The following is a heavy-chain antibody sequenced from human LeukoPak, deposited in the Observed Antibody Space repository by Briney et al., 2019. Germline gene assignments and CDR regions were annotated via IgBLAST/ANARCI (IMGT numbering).Heavy chain of an antibody. V-gene: IGHV3-66*01. CDR1: GFTVSTNY. CDR3: ARGHPHGWELYLDY. Sequence: GGSLRLSCAASGFTVSTNYMNWVRQAPGKGLEWVSLIYSDGTTYYADSVKGRFIISRDTSKNTLYLQMNSLRREDTAVYYCARGHPHGWELYLDYWGQGTLVTVSS. D-gene: IGHD4-23*01. J-gene: IGHJ4*02. CDR2: IYSDGTT.